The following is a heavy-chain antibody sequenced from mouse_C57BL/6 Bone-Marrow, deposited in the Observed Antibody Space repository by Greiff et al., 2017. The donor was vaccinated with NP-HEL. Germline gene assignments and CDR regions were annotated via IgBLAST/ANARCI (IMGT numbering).Heavy chain of an antibody. Sequence: LQESDAELVKPGASVKISCKVSGYTFTDHTIHWMKQRPEQGLEWIGYIYPRDGSTKYNEKFKGKATLTADKSSSTAYMQLNSLTSEDSAVYFCANYGNDPFYYAMDYWGQGTSVTVSS. D-gene: IGHD2-2*01. CDR3: ANYGNDPFYYAMDY. CDR2: IYPRDGST. J-gene: IGHJ4*01. CDR1: GYTFTDHT. V-gene: IGHV1-78*01.